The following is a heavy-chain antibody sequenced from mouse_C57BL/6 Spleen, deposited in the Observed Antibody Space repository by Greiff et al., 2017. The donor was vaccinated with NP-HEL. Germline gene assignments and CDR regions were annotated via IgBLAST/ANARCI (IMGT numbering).Heavy chain of an antibody. J-gene: IGHJ2*01. CDR3: ARTARIKY. V-gene: IGHV3-2*02. CDR2: ISYSGST. Sequence: EVKLQESGPGLVKPSQSLSLTCTVTGYSITSGYGWNWIRQFPGNKLEWMGYISYSGSTNYNPSLKSRISITRDTSKNQFFLQLNAVTTEDTATYHCARTARIKYWGQGTTLTVSS. D-gene: IGHD1-2*01. CDR1: GYSITSGYG.